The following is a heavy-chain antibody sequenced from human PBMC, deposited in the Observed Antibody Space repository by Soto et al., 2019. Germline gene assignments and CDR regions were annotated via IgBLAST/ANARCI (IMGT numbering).Heavy chain of an antibody. CDR3: ARVIPGAEAWFDP. V-gene: IGHV1-18*01. Sequence: SVKVSCKASGNTFSNFGVTWVRQAPGQGLEWMGWISAYTDDPNYAQKFQGRVTMTIDTSTSTAYLDLRSLTSDDTAVYYCARVIPGAEAWFDPWGQGTLVTVS. CDR1: GNTFSNFG. J-gene: IGHJ5*02. D-gene: IGHD2-2*01. CDR2: ISAYTDDP.